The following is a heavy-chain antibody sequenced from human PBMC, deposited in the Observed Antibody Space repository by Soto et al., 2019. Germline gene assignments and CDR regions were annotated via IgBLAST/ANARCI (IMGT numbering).Heavy chain of an antibody. V-gene: IGHV4-31*03. CDR3: ARVEAEGCSSTSCQRGYYYYYMDV. D-gene: IGHD2-2*01. Sequence: QVQLQESGPGLVKPSQTLSLTCTVSGGSISSGGYYWSWIRQHPGKGLEWIGYIYYSGSTYYNPSLKSRVTISVDTSKNQFSLKLSSVTAADTAVYYCARVEAEGCSSTSCQRGYYYYYMDVWGKGTTVTVSS. J-gene: IGHJ6*03. CDR1: GGSISSGGYY. CDR2: IYYSGST.